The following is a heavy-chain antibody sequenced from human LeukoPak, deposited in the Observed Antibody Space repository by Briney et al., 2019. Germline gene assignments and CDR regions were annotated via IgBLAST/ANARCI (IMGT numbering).Heavy chain of an antibody. CDR1: GYTFTSYA. V-gene: IGHV1-3*01. Sequence: GASVKVSCKASGYTFTSYAMHWVRQAPGQRLEWMGWINAGNGNTKYSQKFQGRVTITRDTSASTAYMELSSLRSEDTAVYYCAREKIAVAGSTGFDYWGQGTLVTVSS. CDR2: INAGNGNT. D-gene: IGHD6-19*01. J-gene: IGHJ4*02. CDR3: AREKIAVAGSTGFDY.